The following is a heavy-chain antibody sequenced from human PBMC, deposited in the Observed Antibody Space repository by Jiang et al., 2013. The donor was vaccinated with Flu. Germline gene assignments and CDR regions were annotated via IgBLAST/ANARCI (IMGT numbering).Heavy chain of an antibody. J-gene: IGHJ4*02. Sequence: KGLEWIGSIYYSGSTYYNPSLKSRVTISVDTSKNQFSLKLSSVTAADTAVYYCARDFHGSAVAGEYYFDYWGQGTLVTVSS. D-gene: IGHD6-19*01. CDR2: IYYSGST. CDR3: ARDFHGSAVAGEYYFDY. V-gene: IGHV4-39*07.